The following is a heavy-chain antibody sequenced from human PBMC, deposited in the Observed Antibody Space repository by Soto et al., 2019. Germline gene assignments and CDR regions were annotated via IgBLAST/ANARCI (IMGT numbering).Heavy chain of an antibody. V-gene: IGHV3-48*01. CDR1: GFTFSNYN. D-gene: IGHD5-12*01. CDR3: ARDAFRAWLSWFDS. CDR2: ISSSSPTV. Sequence: EVQLVESGGGLVQPGGSLRLSCAASGFTFSNYNMNWVRQAPGKGLEWISYISSSSPTVFYADSVKGRFTISRDNAKNSVYLQMNNLRAEDTAVYYWARDAFRAWLSWFDSWGQGTLVTVSS. J-gene: IGHJ5*01.